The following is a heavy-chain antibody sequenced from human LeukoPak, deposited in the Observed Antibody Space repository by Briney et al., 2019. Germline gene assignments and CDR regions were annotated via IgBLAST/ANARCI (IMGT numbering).Heavy chain of an antibody. J-gene: IGHJ4*02. Sequence: SETLSLTCTVSGASISSSTYHWGWTRQPPGKGLEWIGSTFFSGSTYYNPSLKSRVTISVDTSKNQFSLRLSSVTAADTAVYYCARHGIDVLLKDYYFDYWGQGTRVTVSS. CDR3: ARHGIDVLLKDYYFDY. CDR2: TFFSGST. D-gene: IGHD3-16*01. CDR1: GASISSSTYH. V-gene: IGHV4-39*01.